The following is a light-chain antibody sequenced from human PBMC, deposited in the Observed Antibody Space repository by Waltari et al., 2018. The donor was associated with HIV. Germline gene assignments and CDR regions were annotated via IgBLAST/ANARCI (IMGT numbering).Light chain of an antibody. J-gene: IGLJ1*01. CDR2: SNN. V-gene: IGLV1-44*01. CDR1: SLHIGSTT. Sequence: QSVLTQPPSASGAPGQSAIISCSVSSLHIGSTTVNWYRQLPGTAPKLLIYSNNQRPSGVPDRFSGSKSGTSASLAISGLQSGDEADYYCAAWEDSLNGPNYVFGSGTTVTVL. CDR3: AAWEDSLNGPNYV.